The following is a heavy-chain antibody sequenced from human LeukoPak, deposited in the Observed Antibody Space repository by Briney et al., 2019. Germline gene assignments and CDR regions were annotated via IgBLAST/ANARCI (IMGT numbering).Heavy chain of an antibody. Sequence: KPGGSLRLSCAASGFTFSDYYMSWIRQAPGKGLEWVSYISSSGSTIYYADSVKGRFTISRDNAKISLYLQMNSLRAEDTAVYYCARHYYDSSGYYYGLGYWGQGTLVTVSS. CDR1: GFTFSDYY. CDR3: ARHYYDSSGYYYGLGY. CDR2: ISSSGSTI. D-gene: IGHD3-22*01. J-gene: IGHJ4*02. V-gene: IGHV3-11*01.